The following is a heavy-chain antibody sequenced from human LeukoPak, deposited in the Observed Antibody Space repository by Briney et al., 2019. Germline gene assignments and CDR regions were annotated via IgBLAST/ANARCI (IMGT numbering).Heavy chain of an antibody. V-gene: IGHV3-43*02. D-gene: IGHD5-24*01. Sequence: PGGSLRLSCAASGFMFDDYAMHWVRQVPGRGLEWVSLISGDAVSSFYADSVRGRFTTSRDNNNNSLSLQMHSLTSEDTAFYYCAREQFSHTSNFFDNWGQGILVTVSS. CDR3: AREQFSHTSNFFDN. CDR1: GFMFDDYA. J-gene: IGHJ4*02. CDR2: ISGDAVSS.